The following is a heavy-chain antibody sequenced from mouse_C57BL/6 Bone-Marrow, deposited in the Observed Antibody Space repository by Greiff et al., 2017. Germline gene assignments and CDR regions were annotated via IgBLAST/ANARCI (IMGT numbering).Heavy chain of an antibody. J-gene: IGHJ4*01. D-gene: IGHD1-1*01. V-gene: IGHV1-81*01. Sequence: QVQLKESGAELARPGASVKLSCKASGYTFTSYGISWVKQRTGQGLEWIGEIYPRSGNTYYNEKFKGKATLTADKSSSTAYMELRSLTSEDSAVYFGARSYYYCSSSYAMDYWGQGTSVTVSS. CDR3: ARSYYYCSSSYAMDY. CDR2: IYPRSGNT. CDR1: GYTFTSYG.